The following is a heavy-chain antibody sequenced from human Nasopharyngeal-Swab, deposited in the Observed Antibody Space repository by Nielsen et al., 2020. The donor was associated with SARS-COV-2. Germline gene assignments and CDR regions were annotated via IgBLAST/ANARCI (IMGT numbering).Heavy chain of an antibody. CDR3: ARGGNYVY. J-gene: IGHJ4*02. D-gene: IGHD4-23*01. V-gene: IGHV3-21*01. Sequence: GESLKISCAASGFTFSSYSMNWVRRAPGKGLEWVSSISSSSSYIYYADSVKGRFTISRDNAKNSLYLQMNSLRAEDTAVYYCARGGNYVYWGQGTLVTVSS. CDR1: GFTFSSYS. CDR2: ISSSSSYI.